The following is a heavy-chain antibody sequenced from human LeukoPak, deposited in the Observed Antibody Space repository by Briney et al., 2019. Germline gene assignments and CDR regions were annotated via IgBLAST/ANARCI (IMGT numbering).Heavy chain of an antibody. CDR2: MNPNSGNT. J-gene: IGHJ4*02. Sequence: ASVKVSCKASGYTFTNYDINWVRQATGQELEWMGWMNPNSGNTGYAQKFQGRVTITRNTSISTAYMELSSLRSEDTAMYYCARGVSLSPDYWGQGTLVTVSS. V-gene: IGHV1-8*03. D-gene: IGHD2-2*01. CDR3: ARGVSLSPDY. CDR1: GYTFTNYD.